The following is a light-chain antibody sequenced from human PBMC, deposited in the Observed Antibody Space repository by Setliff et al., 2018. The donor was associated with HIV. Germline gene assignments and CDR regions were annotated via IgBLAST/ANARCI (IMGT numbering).Light chain of an antibody. CDR2: EVS. CDR3: SSYRVTSTL. CDR1: SSDIGGYNY. Sequence: QSALTQPASVSGSPGQSITISCTGTSSDIGGYNYVSWYQQHPGKAPKLVIYEVSNRPSGVSDRFSGSKSGNTASLSISGLQAEDEADYYCSSYRVTSTLFGTGTKVTV. J-gene: IGLJ1*01. V-gene: IGLV2-14*01.